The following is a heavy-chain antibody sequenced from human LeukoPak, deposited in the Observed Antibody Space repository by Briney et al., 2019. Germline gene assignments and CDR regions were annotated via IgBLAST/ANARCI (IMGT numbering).Heavy chain of an antibody. CDR2: INSDGSDI. D-gene: IGHD3-3*01. CDR3: ARERDDYYFDY. CDR1: EFTFSSFW. J-gene: IGHJ4*02. Sequence: GGSLRLSCAASEFTFSSFWMHWVRQAPGKGLVWVSRINSDGSDIRYADSVKGRFTISRDNAKNTLYLQMNSLRAEDTAVYYCARERDDYYFDYWGQGTLVTVSS. V-gene: IGHV3-74*01.